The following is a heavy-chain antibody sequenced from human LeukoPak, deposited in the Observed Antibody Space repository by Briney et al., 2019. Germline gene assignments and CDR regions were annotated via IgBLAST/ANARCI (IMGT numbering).Heavy chain of an antibody. CDR3: ARARGYSYGAYYFDY. V-gene: IGHV4-59*12. CDR1: GDSINNFY. D-gene: IGHD5-18*01. CDR2: IYYSGST. J-gene: IGHJ4*02. Sequence: SETLSLTCAVSGDSINNFYWSWIRQPPGKGLQWIGYIYYSGSTNYNPSLKSRVTISVDTSKNQFSLKLSSVTAADTAVYYCARARGYSYGAYYFDYWGQGTLVTVSS.